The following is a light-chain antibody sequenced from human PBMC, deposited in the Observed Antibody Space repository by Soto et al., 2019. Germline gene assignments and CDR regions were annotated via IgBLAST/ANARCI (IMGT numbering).Light chain of an antibody. Sequence: QSALTQPASVSGSPGQSITISCTGTSNDFGSYNYVSWYQQHPGKAPKLMIYDVSNRPSGVSNRFSGSKSGNTASLTISGLQAEDEADYYCSSYTSSSTVFGGGTKVTVL. CDR1: SNDFGSYNY. V-gene: IGLV2-14*03. J-gene: IGLJ2*01. CDR3: SSYTSSSTV. CDR2: DVS.